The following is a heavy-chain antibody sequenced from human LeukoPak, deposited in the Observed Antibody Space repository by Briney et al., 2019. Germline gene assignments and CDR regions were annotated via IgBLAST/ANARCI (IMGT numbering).Heavy chain of an antibody. CDR3: ASLPRYCSGGTCRDTFDI. CDR2: INHSGST. D-gene: IGHD2-15*01. V-gene: IGHV4-34*01. Sequence: PSETLSLTCAVYGGSFRGYYWSWIRQPPGKGLEWIGEINHSGSTNYNPSLKSRFTISVDTSKNQFSLKLSSVTAADTAVYYCASLPRYCSGGTCRDTFDIWGQGTMVTVSS. J-gene: IGHJ3*02. CDR1: GGSFRGYY.